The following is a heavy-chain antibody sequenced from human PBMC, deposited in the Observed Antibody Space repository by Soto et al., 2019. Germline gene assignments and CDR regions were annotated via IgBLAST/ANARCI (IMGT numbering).Heavy chain of an antibody. CDR3: TTEYCSSTSCYHAFDY. J-gene: IGHJ4*02. D-gene: IGHD2-2*01. Sequence: GGSLRLSSAASGFTFSNAWMVWVRQAQGKGLEWVGRIKSKTGGGTTDYAAPVKGRFTIPRDDSKNTLYLQMNSLKTEDTAVYYCTTEYCSSTSCYHAFDYWGQGTLVTVSS. CDR2: IKSKTGGGTT. V-gene: IGHV3-15*01. CDR1: GFTFSNAW.